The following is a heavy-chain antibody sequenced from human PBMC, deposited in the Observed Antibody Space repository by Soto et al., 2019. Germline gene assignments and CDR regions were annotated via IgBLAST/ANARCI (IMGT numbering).Heavy chain of an antibody. V-gene: IGHV1-69*01. CDR3: ARGVLDWNYAPPNYGMDV. CDR2: IIPIFGTA. Sequence: QVQLVQSGAAVKKPGSSVKVSCKASGGTFSSYAISWVRQSPGQVLECMGGIIPIFGTANYAQKFQGRVTITADESTSTAYMELSSLRSEDTAVYYCARGVLDWNYAPPNYGMDVWGQGTTVTVAS. CDR1: GGTFSSYA. J-gene: IGHJ6*02. D-gene: IGHD1-7*01.